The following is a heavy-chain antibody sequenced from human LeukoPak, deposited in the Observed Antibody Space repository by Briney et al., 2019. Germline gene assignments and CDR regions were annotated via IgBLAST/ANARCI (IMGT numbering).Heavy chain of an antibody. Sequence: ASETLSLTCTVSGGSISSSGYYWGWIRQSPGEGLEWIGNIYYSGITYYNPSLKSRVTISVDTSKNQFSLKLSSVTAADTAVYYCARAFRITMIVVPHMDVWGKGTTVTISS. D-gene: IGHD3-22*01. J-gene: IGHJ6*03. CDR2: IYYSGIT. V-gene: IGHV4-39*07. CDR3: ARAFRITMIVVPHMDV. CDR1: GGSISSSGYY.